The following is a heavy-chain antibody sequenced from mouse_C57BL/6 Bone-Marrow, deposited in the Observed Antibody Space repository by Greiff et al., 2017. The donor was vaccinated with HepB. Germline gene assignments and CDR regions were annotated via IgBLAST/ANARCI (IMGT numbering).Heavy chain of an antibody. V-gene: IGHV1-50*01. Sequence: QVQLKQPGAELVKPGASVKLSCKASGYTFTSYWMQWVKQRPGQGLEWIGEIDPSDSYTNYNQKFKGKATLTVDTSSSTAYMQLSSLTSEDSAVYYCARERYGSSYPDYWGQGTTLTVSS. CDR3: ARERYGSSYPDY. J-gene: IGHJ2*01. CDR1: GYTFTSYW. CDR2: IDPSDSYT. D-gene: IGHD1-1*01.